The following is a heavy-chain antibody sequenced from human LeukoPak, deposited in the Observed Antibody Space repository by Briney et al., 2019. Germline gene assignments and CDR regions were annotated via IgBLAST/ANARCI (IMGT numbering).Heavy chain of an antibody. J-gene: IGHJ5*02. CDR3: ARDLYGDYGTDWFDP. D-gene: IGHD4-17*01. CDR1: GYTFTSYG. Sequence: ASVKVSCKASGYTFTSYGISWVRQAPGQGLEWMGWISAYNGNTNYAQKLQGRVTMTTDTSTSTAYMELRSLRSDDTAVYYCARDLYGDYGTDWFDPWGQGTLVTVSS. CDR2: ISAYNGNT. V-gene: IGHV1-18*01.